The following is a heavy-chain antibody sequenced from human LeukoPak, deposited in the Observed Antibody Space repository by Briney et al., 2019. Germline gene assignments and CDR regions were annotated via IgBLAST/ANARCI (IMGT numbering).Heavy chain of an antibody. CDR3: TRDQMNY. V-gene: IGHV3-53*01. CDR2: IFSNGDT. CDR1: EFTVSRNY. J-gene: IGHJ4*02. Sequence: GGSLRLSCTASEFTVSRNYMLWVRQAPGKGLEWVSLIFSNGDTHYADSVKGRFTISRDTSKNTVSLQMNSLRVEDTAMYYCTRDQMNYWGEGTLVTVSS. D-gene: IGHD5-24*01.